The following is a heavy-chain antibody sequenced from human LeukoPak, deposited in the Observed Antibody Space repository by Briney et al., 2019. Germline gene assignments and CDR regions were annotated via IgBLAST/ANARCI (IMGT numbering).Heavy chain of an antibody. CDR2: ISSSSSYI. CDR3: AGEVGATTHYYYYYMDV. Sequence: GGSLRLSCAASGFTFSSYSMNWVRQASGKGLEWVSSISSSSSYIYYADSVKGRFTISRDNAKNSLYLQMNSLRAEDTAVYYCAGEVGATTHYYYYYMDVWGKGTTVTVSS. V-gene: IGHV3-21*01. CDR1: GFTFSSYS. D-gene: IGHD1-26*01. J-gene: IGHJ6*03.